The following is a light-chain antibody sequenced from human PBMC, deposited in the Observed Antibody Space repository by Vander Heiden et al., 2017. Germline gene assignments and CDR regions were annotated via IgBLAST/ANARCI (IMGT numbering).Light chain of an antibody. CDR1: QSILNSNGYNY. Sequence: DIVMTQSPLSLPVTPGEPASISCRSSQSILNSNGYNYLDWYLQKPGQSPQLLIYLGSNRASGVPDRFSGSGSGTDFTLKISRVEAEDVGVYYCMEALQVTFGPGTKVDIK. V-gene: IGKV2-28*01. J-gene: IGKJ3*01. CDR3: MEALQVT. CDR2: LGS.